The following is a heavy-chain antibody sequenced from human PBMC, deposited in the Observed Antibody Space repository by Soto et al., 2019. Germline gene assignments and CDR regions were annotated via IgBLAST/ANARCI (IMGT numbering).Heavy chain of an antibody. D-gene: IGHD6-13*01. CDR1: GVSISSYY. CDR2: IYSSGST. CDR3: ARATYSSTWYIDY. Sequence: SETLSLTCTVSGVSISSYYWSWIRQPAGKGLEWIGRIYSSGSTSYNPSLKSRVSMSVDTSKNHFSLKLSYVTAADTAVYYCARATYSSTWYIDYWGQGTLVTVSS. J-gene: IGHJ4*02. V-gene: IGHV4-4*07.